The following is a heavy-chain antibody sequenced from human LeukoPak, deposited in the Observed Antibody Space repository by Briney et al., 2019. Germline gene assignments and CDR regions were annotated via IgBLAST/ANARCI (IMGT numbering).Heavy chain of an antibody. Sequence: ASVKVSCKASGYTFTSYYMHWVRQAPGQGLEWMGIINPSGGSTSYAQKFQGRVTMTRDMSTSTAYMDLRSLRSDDTAVYYCARDLRYSSGWSASGMDVWGKGTTVTISS. CDR3: ARDLRYSSGWSASGMDV. CDR1: GYTFTSYY. J-gene: IGHJ6*03. V-gene: IGHV1-46*01. D-gene: IGHD6-19*01. CDR2: INPSGGST.